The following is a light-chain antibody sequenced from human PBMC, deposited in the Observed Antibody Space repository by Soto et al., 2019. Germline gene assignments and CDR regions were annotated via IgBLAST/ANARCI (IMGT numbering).Light chain of an antibody. CDR2: GAS. V-gene: IGKV3-15*01. CDR1: QSVSSN. Sequence: EIFMTQSPATLYVSPWERATLSRRASQSVSSNLAWYQQKPGQAPRLLIYGASTRATGIPARFSGSESGTEFTLTISSLEPEDSAVYYCQQRNIWPPVTFGQGTRLEI. CDR3: QQRNIWPPVT. J-gene: IGKJ5*01.